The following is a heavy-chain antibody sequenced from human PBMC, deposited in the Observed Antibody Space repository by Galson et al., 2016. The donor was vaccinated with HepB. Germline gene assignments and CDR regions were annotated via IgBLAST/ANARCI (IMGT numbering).Heavy chain of an antibody. CDR3: ARSVATGPNSGGMDV. Sequence: SLRLSCAGSGYTFSYYHLNWYRQAPGKGLEWVSTINSAGTDTYYPDSLRGRFTISRDNTKNSLFLQINSLRAEDTAVYYCARSVATGPNSGGMDVWGQGTAVTVSS. CDR1: GYTFSYYH. J-gene: IGHJ6*02. CDR2: INSAGTDT. V-gene: IGHV3-21*01. D-gene: IGHD3-10*01.